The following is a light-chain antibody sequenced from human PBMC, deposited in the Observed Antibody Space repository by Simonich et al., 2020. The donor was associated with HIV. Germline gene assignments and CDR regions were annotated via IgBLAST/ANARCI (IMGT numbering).Light chain of an antibody. J-gene: IGKJ1*01. V-gene: IGKV3D-20*01. CDR3: QQYGSSAWT. Sequence: EIVLTQSPGTLSLSPGERATLSCRASGSVNSKYLAWNQQQPGLAPRLLIYDTSSRATGIPDRFSGSGSGTDLTLSISRLEPEDFAVYYCQQYGSSAWTFGQGTKVEIK. CDR2: DTS. CDR1: GSVNSKY.